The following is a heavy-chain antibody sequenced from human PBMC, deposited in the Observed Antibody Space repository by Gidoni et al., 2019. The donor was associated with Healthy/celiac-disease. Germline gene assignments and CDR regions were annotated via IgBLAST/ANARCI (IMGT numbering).Heavy chain of an antibody. D-gene: IGHD3-10*01. CDR1: GYTFTSYY. Sequence: QVQLVQSGAEVKKPGASVKVSCKASGYTFTSYYMHWVRQAPGQGLEWMGIINPSGGSTSYAQKLQGRVTMTRDTSTSTVYMELSSLRSEDTAVYYCARDYGLFGEIHYYYYGMDVWGQGTTVTVSS. CDR2: INPSGGST. V-gene: IGHV1-46*04. CDR3: ARDYGLFGEIHYYYYGMDV. J-gene: IGHJ6*02.